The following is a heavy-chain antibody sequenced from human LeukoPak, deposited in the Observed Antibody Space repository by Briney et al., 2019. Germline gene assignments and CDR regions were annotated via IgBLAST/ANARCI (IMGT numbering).Heavy chain of an antibody. V-gene: IGHV3-30*18. D-gene: IGHD3-10*01. CDR1: GFTFSSYG. J-gene: IGHJ5*02. CDR3: GKSEVSGITMVRGVYH. CDR2: ISYDGSNK. Sequence: TGGSLRLSCAASGFTFSSYGMHWVRQAPGKGLEWVAVISYDGSNKYYADSVKGRFTISRDNSKDTLYLQMNSLRAEDTAVYYCGKSEVSGITMVRGVYHWGQGTLVTVSS.